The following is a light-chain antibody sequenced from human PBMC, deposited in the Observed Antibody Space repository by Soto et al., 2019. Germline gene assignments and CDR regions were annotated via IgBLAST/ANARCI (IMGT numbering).Light chain of an antibody. V-gene: IGLV4-60*03. CDR3: ETWDSNTV. J-gene: IGLJ2*01. CDR1: SGHSSYI. Sequence: QLVLTQSSSASASLGSSVKLTCTLSSGHSSYIIAWHQQQPGKAPRYLMKLEGSGSYNKGSGVPDRFSGSSSGAARYLTISNLQSEDEADYYCETWDSNTVFGGGTKLTVL. CDR2: LEGSGSY.